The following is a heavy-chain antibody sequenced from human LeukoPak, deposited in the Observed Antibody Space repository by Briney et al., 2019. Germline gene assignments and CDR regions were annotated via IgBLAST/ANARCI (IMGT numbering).Heavy chain of an antibody. Sequence: GGSLRLSCAASGLVVSDTYMSWVRQAPGKGLEWLSVIYTGGSTNYADSVKGRFTISRDNVKNALYLQMNSLRPEDTALYYCAKDLSSAITSALVLDVWGQGTTVIVSS. D-gene: IGHD3-22*01. CDR3: AKDLSSAITSALVLDV. CDR1: GLVVSDTY. J-gene: IGHJ6*02. CDR2: IYTGGST. V-gene: IGHV3-53*01.